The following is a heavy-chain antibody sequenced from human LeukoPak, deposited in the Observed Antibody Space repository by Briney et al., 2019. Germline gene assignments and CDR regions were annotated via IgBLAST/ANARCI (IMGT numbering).Heavy chain of an antibody. Sequence: ASVKVSCKASGGTFSSYAISWVRQAPGQGLEWMGRIIPILGIANCAQKFQGRVTITADKSTSTAYMELSSLRSEDTAVYYCATQTYCGGDCYSGFDYWGQGTLVTVSS. V-gene: IGHV1-69*04. CDR2: IIPILGIA. D-gene: IGHD2-21*02. CDR3: ATQTYCGGDCYSGFDY. CDR1: GGTFSSYA. J-gene: IGHJ4*02.